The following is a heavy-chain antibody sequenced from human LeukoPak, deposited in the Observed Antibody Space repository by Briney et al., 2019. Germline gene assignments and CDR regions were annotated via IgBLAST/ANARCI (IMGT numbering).Heavy chain of an antibody. CDR3: ARVACSSTSCYDDLDY. V-gene: IGHV3-30-3*01. CDR1: GFTFSSYA. D-gene: IGHD2-2*01. Sequence: GRSLRLSCAASGFTFSSYAMRWVRQAPGKRLEWVAVISYDGSNKYYADSVKGRFTISRDNSKNTLYLQMNSLRAEDTAVYYCARVACSSTSCYDDLDYWGQGTLVTVSS. J-gene: IGHJ4*02. CDR2: ISYDGSNK.